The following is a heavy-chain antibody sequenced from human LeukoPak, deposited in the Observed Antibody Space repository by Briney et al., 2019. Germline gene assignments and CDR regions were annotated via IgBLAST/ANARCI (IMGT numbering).Heavy chain of an antibody. CDR3: ARGGHYYDSSGYSPGFQH. Sequence: SETLFLTCTVSGGSISSYYWSWIRQPPGKGLEWIGYIYYSGSTNYNPSLKSRVTISEDTSKNQLSLKLSSVTAADTAVYYCARGGHYYDSSGYSPGFQHWGQGTLVTVSS. CDR1: GGSISSYY. D-gene: IGHD3-22*01. V-gene: IGHV4-59*01. J-gene: IGHJ1*01. CDR2: IYYSGST.